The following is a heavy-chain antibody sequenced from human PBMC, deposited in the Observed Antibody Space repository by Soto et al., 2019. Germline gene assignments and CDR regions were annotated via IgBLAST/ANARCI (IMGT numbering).Heavy chain of an antibody. J-gene: IGHJ4*02. CDR2: ISGSGGST. Sequence: GGSLRLSCAASGFTFSSYAMSWVRQAPGKGLEWVSAISGSGGSTYYADSVKGRFTISRDNSKNTLYLQMNSLRAEDTAVYYCAKASRGRSSSERFDYWGQGTMVTVSS. V-gene: IGHV3-23*01. D-gene: IGHD6-19*01. CDR3: AKASRGRSSSERFDY. CDR1: GFTFSSYA.